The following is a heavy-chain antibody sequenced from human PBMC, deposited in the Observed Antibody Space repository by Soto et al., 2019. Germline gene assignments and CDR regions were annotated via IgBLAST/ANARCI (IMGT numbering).Heavy chain of an antibody. D-gene: IGHD2-2*01. CDR3: ARGVGPAAPFDY. CDR2: INASIGNT. Sequence: ASVKVSCKASGGTFSSYTISWVRQAPGQGLEWMGRINASIGNTNYSQKFQGRVTITRDTSASTAYMELSSLRSEDTAVYYCARGVGPAAPFDYWGQGTLVTV. CDR1: GGTFSSYT. J-gene: IGHJ4*02. V-gene: IGHV1-3*01.